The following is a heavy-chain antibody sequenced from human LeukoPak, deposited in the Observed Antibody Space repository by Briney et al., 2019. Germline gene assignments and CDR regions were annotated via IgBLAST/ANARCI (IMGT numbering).Heavy chain of an antibody. V-gene: IGHV3-30*03. CDR1: ASTFNVYG. Sequence: GGSLRLSCAASASTFNVYGIHWVRQAPGKGLEWVAVISYDGSNKYYADSVKGRFTISRDNSKNTLYLQMNSLRAEDTAVYYCARETIVVVPAANSYFDYWGQGTLVTVSS. CDR3: ARETIVVVPAANSYFDY. J-gene: IGHJ4*02. D-gene: IGHD2-2*01. CDR2: ISYDGSNK.